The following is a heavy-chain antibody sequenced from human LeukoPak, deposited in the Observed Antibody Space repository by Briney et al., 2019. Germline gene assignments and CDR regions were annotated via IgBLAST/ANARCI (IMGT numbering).Heavy chain of an antibody. D-gene: IGHD5-12*01. Sequence: SVKVSCKASGGTFSSYAISWVRQAPGQGLEWMGGIIPIFGTANYAQKFQGRVTITTDESTSTAYMELSSLRSEDTAVYYCARVSGYDPYYYYYYYMDVWGKGTTVTVSS. J-gene: IGHJ6*03. V-gene: IGHV1-69*05. CDR3: ARVSGYDPYYYYYYYMDV. CDR1: GGTFSSYA. CDR2: IIPIFGTA.